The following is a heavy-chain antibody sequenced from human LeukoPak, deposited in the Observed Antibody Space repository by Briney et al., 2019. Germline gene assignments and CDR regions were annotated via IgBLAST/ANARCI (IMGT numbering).Heavy chain of an antibody. J-gene: IGHJ4*02. CDR2: IYPGDSDT. CDR3: ARPTYDYVWGSYRYTAGGLYFDY. CDR1: GYRFTSYW. D-gene: IGHD3-16*02. Sequence: GESLKISCKGSGYRFTSYWIGWVRQMPGKGLEWMGIIYPGDSDTRYSPSFQGQVTISADKSISTAYLQWSSLKASDTAMYYCARPTYDYVWGSYRYTAGGLYFDYWGQGTLVTVSS. V-gene: IGHV5-51*01.